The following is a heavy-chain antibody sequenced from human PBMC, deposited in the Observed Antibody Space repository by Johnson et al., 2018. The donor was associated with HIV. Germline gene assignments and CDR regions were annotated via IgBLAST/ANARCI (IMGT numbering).Heavy chain of an antibody. CDR1: GFTVSSNY. Sequence: MQLVESGGGLVQPGGSLRLSCAASGFTVSSNYMSWVRQAPGKGLEWVSVIYSGGSTYYADSVKGRFTISRDNSKNTLYLQMNSLRAEDTAVYYCARGISNWNYFDDDAFDIWGQGTMVTVSS. J-gene: IGHJ3*02. CDR3: ARGISNWNYFDDDAFDI. D-gene: IGHD1-7*01. CDR2: IYSGGST. V-gene: IGHV3-66*01.